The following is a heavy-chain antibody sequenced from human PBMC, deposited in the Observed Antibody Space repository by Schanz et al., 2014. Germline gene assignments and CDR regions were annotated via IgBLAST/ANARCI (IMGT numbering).Heavy chain of an antibody. V-gene: IGHV3-7*01. Sequence: EVQLVESGGGLVQPGRSLRLSCVASGFSFSSFGMSWVRQAPGKGLEWVASIKQEGDEKNYVDSVKGRFTISRDNAKNSLFLQMNSLRADDTAVYYCVRDRGFCANDICWLRYYMDVWGNGTTVTVSS. CDR2: IKQEGDEK. CDR3: VRDRGFCANDICWLRYYMDV. D-gene: IGHD2-8*01. CDR1: GFSFSSFG. J-gene: IGHJ6*03.